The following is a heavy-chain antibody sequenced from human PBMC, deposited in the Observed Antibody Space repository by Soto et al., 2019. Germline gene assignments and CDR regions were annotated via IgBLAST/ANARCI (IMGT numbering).Heavy chain of an antibody. J-gene: IGHJ4*02. D-gene: IGHD6-19*01. CDR2: ISGTGSNT. Sequence: GGSLRLSCAASGFTFSSYAMSWVRQAPGKGLEWVSSISGTGSNTYYADSVRGRFTISRDNAKNSLYLQMNSLRAEDTAVYYCARVGRSSGSLGYWGQGTLVTVSS. V-gene: IGHV3-23*01. CDR3: ARVGRSSGSLGY. CDR1: GFTFSSYA.